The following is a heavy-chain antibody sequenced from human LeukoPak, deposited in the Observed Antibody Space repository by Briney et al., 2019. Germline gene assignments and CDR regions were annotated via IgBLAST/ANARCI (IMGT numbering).Heavy chain of an antibody. CDR1: GYSISSGYY. CDR2: IYRSGIT. CDR3: ARVWSQGGIQLWAGGEDY. Sequence: SETLSLTCTVSGYSISSGYYWSWVRQPPGQGLEWIGSIYRSGITYYNPSLKSRVTISVDTSKNQFSLQLSSVTAADTAVYYCARVWSQGGIQLWAGGEDYWGQGTLVTVSS. J-gene: IGHJ4*02. V-gene: IGHV4-38-2*02. D-gene: IGHD5-18*01.